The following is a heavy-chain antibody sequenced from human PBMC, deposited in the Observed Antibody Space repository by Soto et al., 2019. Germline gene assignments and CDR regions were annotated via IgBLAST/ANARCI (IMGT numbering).Heavy chain of an antibody. D-gene: IGHD1-26*01. J-gene: IGHJ4*02. CDR2: INIYNGNT. CDR1: GYIFTTYA. Sequence: QVQLVQSGAEVKKPGASVKVSCKASGYIFTTYAITWVRQAPGQGLEWMGWINIYNGNTNYAQKLQGRVTMTTDTSTSTAYMELRSLRSDDTAVYYCARVGVGVPAPDFDYWGQGTLVTVSS. V-gene: IGHV1-18*01. CDR3: ARVGVGVPAPDFDY.